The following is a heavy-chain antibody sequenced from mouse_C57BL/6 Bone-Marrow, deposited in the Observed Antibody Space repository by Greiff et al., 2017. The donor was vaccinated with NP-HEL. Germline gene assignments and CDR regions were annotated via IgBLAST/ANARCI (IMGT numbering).Heavy chain of an antibody. CDR3: TGRTTVVATGYFDV. CDR1: GFTFSNYW. J-gene: IGHJ1*03. Sequence: EVKLVESGGGLVQPGGSMKLSCVASGFTFSNYWMNWVRQSPEKGLEWVAQIRLKSDNYATHYAESVKGRFTISRDDSKSSVYLQMNNLRAEDTGIYYCTGRTTVVATGYFDVWGTGTTVTVSS. CDR2: IRLKSDNYAT. D-gene: IGHD1-1*01. V-gene: IGHV6-3*01.